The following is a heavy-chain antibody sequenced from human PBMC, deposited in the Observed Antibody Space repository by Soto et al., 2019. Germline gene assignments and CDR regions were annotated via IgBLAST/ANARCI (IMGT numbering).Heavy chain of an antibody. Sequence: ASVKVSCKASGGTFSSYTISWVRQAPGQGLEWMGRIIPILGIANYAQKFQGRVTITADKSTSTAYMELSSLRSEDTAVYYCARRSIAVAGSAFDIWGQGTMVTVSS. V-gene: IGHV1-69*02. D-gene: IGHD6-19*01. CDR2: IIPILGIA. CDR1: GGTFSSYT. CDR3: ARRSIAVAGSAFDI. J-gene: IGHJ3*02.